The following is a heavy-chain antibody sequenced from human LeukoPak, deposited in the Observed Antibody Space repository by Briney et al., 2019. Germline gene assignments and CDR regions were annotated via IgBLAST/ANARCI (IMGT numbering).Heavy chain of an antibody. Sequence: GGSLRLSCAASGFTFNTYSMNWVRQAPGKGLEWVSSVSSRSTYIYYADSVMGRFTISRDNAKNSLYLQMNSLRAEDTAVYYCARSLGFYDSSGAYYFDYWGQGTLVTVSS. D-gene: IGHD3-22*01. CDR2: VSSRSTYI. CDR3: ARSLGFYDSSGAYYFDY. V-gene: IGHV3-21*01. CDR1: GFTFNTYS. J-gene: IGHJ4*02.